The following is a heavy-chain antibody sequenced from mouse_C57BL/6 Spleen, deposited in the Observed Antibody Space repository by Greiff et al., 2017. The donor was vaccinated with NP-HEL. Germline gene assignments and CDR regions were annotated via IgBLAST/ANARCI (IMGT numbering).Heavy chain of an antibody. J-gene: IGHJ2*01. CDR1: GYSFTGYY. D-gene: IGHD6-2*01. Sequence: VQLQQSGPELVKPGASVKISCKASGYSFTGYYMNWVKQSPEKSLEWIGEINPGTGGTTYNQKFKAKATLTVDKSSSTAYMQLKSLTSEDSAVYYCAREGSLSYYFDYWGQGTTLTVSS. CDR3: AREGSLSYYFDY. CDR2: INPGTGGT. V-gene: IGHV1-42*01.